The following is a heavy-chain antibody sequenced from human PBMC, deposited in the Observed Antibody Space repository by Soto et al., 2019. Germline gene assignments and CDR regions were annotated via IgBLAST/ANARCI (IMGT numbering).Heavy chain of an antibody. CDR2: IIPILGIA. Sequence: QVQLVQSGAEVKKPGSSVKVSCKASGGTFSSYTISWVRQAPGQGLEWMGRIIPILGIANYAQKFQGRVTITADKSTSTAYMELSSLRSEDTAVYYCARATSQQPPSYYWGQGTLVTVSS. CDR1: GGTFSSYT. V-gene: IGHV1-69*02. CDR3: ARATSQQPPSYY. J-gene: IGHJ4*02. D-gene: IGHD6-13*01.